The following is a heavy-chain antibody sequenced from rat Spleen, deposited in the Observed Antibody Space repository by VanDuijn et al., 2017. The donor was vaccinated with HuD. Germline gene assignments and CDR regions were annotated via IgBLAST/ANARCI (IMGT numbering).Heavy chain of an antibody. J-gene: IGHJ2*01. V-gene: IGHV5-17*01. CDR1: GFTFSDYT. CDR2: IIYDGTNT. CDR3: ARPTTGIPFNY. D-gene: IGHD1-9*01. Sequence: EVQLVESGGGLVQPGRSLKLSCAASGFTFSDYTMAWVRQAPKKGLEWVAAIIYDGTNTYCRDSVKGRFTISRDNAKSTLYLQMDSLRSEDTAIYYCARPTTGIPFNYWGQGVMVTVSS.